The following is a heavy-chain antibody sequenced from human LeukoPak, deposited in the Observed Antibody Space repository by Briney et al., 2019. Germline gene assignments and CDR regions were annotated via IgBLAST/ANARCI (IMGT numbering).Heavy chain of an antibody. Sequence: SETLSLTCTVSGGPISSYYWSWIRQPAGKGLEWIGRIYTSGSTNYNPSLKSRVTMSVDTSKNQFSLKLSSVTAADTAVYYCAREYYDYIWGSYLNFDYWGQGTLVTVSS. CDR3: AREYYDYIWGSYLNFDY. V-gene: IGHV4-4*07. CDR2: IYTSGST. CDR1: GGPISSYY. D-gene: IGHD3-16*02. J-gene: IGHJ4*02.